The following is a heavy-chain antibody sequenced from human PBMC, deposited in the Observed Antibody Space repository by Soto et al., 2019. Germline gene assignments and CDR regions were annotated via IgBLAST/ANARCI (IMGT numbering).Heavy chain of an antibody. J-gene: IGHJ3*02. CDR1: GFTFSTYS. V-gene: IGHV3-21*01. Sequence: GGSLKLGSAASGFTFSTYSVNWARQAPGRGLEWVSSISASSTYIYYADSVKGRFTISRDNAKNSLYLQMNSLRAEDTAVYYCARDVIGYRPGPFDIWGQGTMVTVSS. CDR2: ISASSTYI. D-gene: IGHD6-13*01. CDR3: ARDVIGYRPGPFDI.